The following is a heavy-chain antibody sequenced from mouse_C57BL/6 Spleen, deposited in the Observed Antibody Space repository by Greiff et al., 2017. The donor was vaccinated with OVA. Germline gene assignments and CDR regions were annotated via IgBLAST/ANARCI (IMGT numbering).Heavy chain of an antibody. CDR1: GYTFTSYW. D-gene: IGHD2-1*01. V-gene: IGHV1-50*01. CDR2: IDPSDSYT. CDR3: ARGRNYPLAY. J-gene: IGHJ3*01. Sequence: QVQLQQPGAELVKPGASVKLSCKASGYTFTSYWMQWVKQRPGQGLEWIGEIDPSDSYTNYNQKFKGKATLTVDTSSSTAYMQLSSLTSEDSAVYYCARGRNYPLAYWGQGTLVTVSA.